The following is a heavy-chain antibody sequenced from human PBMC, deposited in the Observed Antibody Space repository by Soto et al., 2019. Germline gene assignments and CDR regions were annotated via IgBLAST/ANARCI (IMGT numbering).Heavy chain of an antibody. CDR2: ISWSSGSI. CDR1: GFTFDDYA. Sequence: EVQLVESGGGLVQPGRSLRLSCAASGFTFDDYAMHWVRQAPGKGLEWVSGISWSSGSIGYADSVKGRFTISRDNAKNSLYLQMNSLRAEDTAFYYCALGGNWNYRGGFDHWGQGTLVTVSS. J-gene: IGHJ4*02. CDR3: ALGGNWNYRGGFDH. D-gene: IGHD1-7*01. V-gene: IGHV3-9*01.